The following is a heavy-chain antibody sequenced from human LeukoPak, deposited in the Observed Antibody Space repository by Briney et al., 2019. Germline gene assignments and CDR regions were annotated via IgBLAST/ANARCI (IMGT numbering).Heavy chain of an antibody. D-gene: IGHD3-10*01. V-gene: IGHV3-30-3*01. CDR1: GFTFSSYA. CDR2: ISYDGSNK. Sequence: SGGSLRLSCAASGFTFSSYAMHWVRQAPGKGLEWVAVISYDGSNKYYADFVKGRFTISRDNSKNTVYLQMNSLRAEDTAVYYCARDHVIKQAPPGYWGQGTLVTVSS. J-gene: IGHJ4*02. CDR3: ARDHVIKQAPPGY.